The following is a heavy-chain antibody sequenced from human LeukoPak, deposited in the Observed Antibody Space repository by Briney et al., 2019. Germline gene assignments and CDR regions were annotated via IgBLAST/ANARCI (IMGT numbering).Heavy chain of an antibody. CDR1: GGSTSSYY. V-gene: IGHV4-4*07. Sequence: PSETLSLTCTVSGGSTSSYYWSWIRQPAGKGLEWIGRIYTSGSTNYNPSLKSRVTMSVDTSKNQFSLKLSSVTAADTAVYYCARSGWGSSSGWFDPWGQGTLVTVSS. CDR2: IYTSGST. J-gene: IGHJ5*02. D-gene: IGHD6-6*01. CDR3: ARSGWGSSSGWFDP.